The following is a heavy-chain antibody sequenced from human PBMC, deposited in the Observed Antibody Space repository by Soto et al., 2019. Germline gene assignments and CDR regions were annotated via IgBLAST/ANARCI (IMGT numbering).Heavy chain of an antibody. CDR3: AKAAIRGVIISFNDH. CDR2: IGVGSGSP. V-gene: IGHV1-58*01. D-gene: IGHD3-10*01. J-gene: IGHJ4*02. CDR1: GFTFTNSA. Sequence: GASVKVSCKASGFTFTNSAVQWVRQARGQRLGWIGWIGVGSGSPNYAQKFQERVTITRDMSTTTAYMELSSLRSEDSAVYYCAKAAIRGVIISFNDHWGQGTQVTVS.